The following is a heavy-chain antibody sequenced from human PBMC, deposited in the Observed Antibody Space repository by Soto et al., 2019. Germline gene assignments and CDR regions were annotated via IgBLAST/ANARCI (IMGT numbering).Heavy chain of an antibody. V-gene: IGHV4-31*03. D-gene: IGHD5-12*01. Sequence: SETLSLTCTVSGGSISSGGYYWSWIRQHPGKGLEWIGYIYYSGSTYYNPSLKSRVTISVDTSKNQFSLKLSSVTAADTAVYYCATGGGGYDLGYFDYWGQGTLVTVSS. J-gene: IGHJ4*02. CDR1: GGSISSGGYY. CDR3: ATGGGGYDLGYFDY. CDR2: IYYSGST.